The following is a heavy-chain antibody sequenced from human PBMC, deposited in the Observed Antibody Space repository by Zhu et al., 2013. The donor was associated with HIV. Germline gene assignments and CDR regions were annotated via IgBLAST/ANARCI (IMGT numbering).Heavy chain of an antibody. J-gene: IGHJ1*01. D-gene: IGHD2-21*01. CDR1: GYKFTDYG. V-gene: IGHV1-18*01. CDR3: ARDVVGLRPLTP. Sequence: QVQLVQSGGEVKKPGASVKVSCKTSGYKFTDYGLSWVRQAPGQGLEWMGWSSQLNDYRKYAQKFQGRITMTTDRPTRTAYLELVSPTSDDTAEYYCARDVVGLRPLTPWGQGTLVTVS. CDR2: SSQLNDYR.